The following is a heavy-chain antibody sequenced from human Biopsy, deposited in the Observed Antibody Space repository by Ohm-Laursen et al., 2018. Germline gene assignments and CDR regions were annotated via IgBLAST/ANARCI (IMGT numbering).Heavy chain of an antibody. D-gene: IGHD3-3*01. CDR2: IVPILGHL. J-gene: IGHJ4*02. Sequence: VKISCKATGGTFIGFDINWVRQAPGQGLEWVGRIVPILGHLNYAQRFQGRVSITADKSTTHVYMELSRLTSGDTAVYYCAADADGYYTEFDYWGPGTLVTVSS. V-gene: IGHV1-69*10. CDR3: AADADGYYTEFDY. CDR1: GGTFIGFD.